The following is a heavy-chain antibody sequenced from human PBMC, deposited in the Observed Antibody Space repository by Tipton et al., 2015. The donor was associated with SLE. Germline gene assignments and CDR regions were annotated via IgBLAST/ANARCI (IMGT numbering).Heavy chain of an antibody. J-gene: IGHJ4*02. CDR3: ARHRDYYDKSGFDY. Sequence: TLSLTCAVYGGSFSGSYWSWIRQPAGKGLEWIGYIYTSGSTNYNPSLKSRVTISVDTSKNQFSLKLSSVTAADTAVYYCARHRDYYDKSGFDYWGQGTLVTVSS. D-gene: IGHD3-22*01. CDR1: GGSFSGSY. CDR2: IYTSGST. V-gene: IGHV4-4*09.